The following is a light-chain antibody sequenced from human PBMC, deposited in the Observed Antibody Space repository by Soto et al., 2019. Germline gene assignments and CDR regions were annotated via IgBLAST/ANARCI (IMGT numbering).Light chain of an antibody. Sequence: EIVLTQSPATLSLSLGKRATLSCRASQSLSGYLAWYQQKPGQAPRLLIYDASHRATGIPARFTGSGSGTDFTLTISRLEPEDFAVYYCQDRGNWPLFTFGGGTKVELK. CDR3: QDRGNWPLFT. CDR2: DAS. V-gene: IGKV3-11*01. CDR1: QSLSGY. J-gene: IGKJ4*01.